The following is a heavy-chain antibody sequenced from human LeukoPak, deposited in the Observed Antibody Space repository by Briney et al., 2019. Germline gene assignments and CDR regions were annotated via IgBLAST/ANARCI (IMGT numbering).Heavy chain of an antibody. CDR3: ARRAGGVIAVAGPYLYYYYGMDV. D-gene: IGHD6-19*01. V-gene: IGHV1-69*13. Sequence: ASVKVSCKTSGYSFTGYYIHWVRQAPGQGLEWMGGIIPIFGTANYAQKFQGRVTITADESTSTAYMELSSLRSEDTAVYYCARRAGGVIAVAGPYLYYYYGMDVWGQGTTVTVSS. CDR2: IIPIFGTA. CDR1: GYSFTGYY. J-gene: IGHJ6*02.